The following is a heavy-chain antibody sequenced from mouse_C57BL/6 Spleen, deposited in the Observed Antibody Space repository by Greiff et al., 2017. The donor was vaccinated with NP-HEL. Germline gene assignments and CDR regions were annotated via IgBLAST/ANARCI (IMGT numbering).Heavy chain of an antibody. CDR3: AREGGLPFAY. CDR2: INPNNGGT. CDR1: GYTFTDYY. Sequence: EVQLQQSGPELVKPGASVKISCKASGYTFTDYYMNWVKQSHGKSLEWIGDINPNNGGTSYNQKFKGKATLTVDKSSSTAYMELRSLTSEDSAVDYCAREGGLPFAYWGQGTLVTVSA. D-gene: IGHD2-2*01. V-gene: IGHV1-26*01. J-gene: IGHJ3*01.